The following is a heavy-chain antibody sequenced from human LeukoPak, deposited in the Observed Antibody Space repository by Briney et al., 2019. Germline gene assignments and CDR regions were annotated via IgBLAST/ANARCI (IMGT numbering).Heavy chain of an antibody. CDR3: AREDSSPFDY. Sequence: ASVKVSCRASGYTFTGYYMRWVRQAPGQGLEWMGRINPNSGGTNYAQKFQGRVTMTRDTSISTAYMELSRLRSDDTAVYYCAREDSSPFDYWGQGTLVTVSS. CDR1: GYTFTGYY. D-gene: IGHD6-13*01. V-gene: IGHV1-2*06. CDR2: INPNSGGT. J-gene: IGHJ4*02.